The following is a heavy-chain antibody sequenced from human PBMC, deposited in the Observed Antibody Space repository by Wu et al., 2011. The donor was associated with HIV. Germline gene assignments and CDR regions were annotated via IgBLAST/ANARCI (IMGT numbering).Heavy chain of an antibody. D-gene: IGHD6-19*01. Sequence: KPGSSVKVSCKASGGTFSNYAISWVRQAPGQGLEWMGIINPSGSTTTYAQKFQGRVTMTSDTSTSTVYMELSSLRSEDTALYYCARVWIPLAGPYFDYWGQGTLVTVSS. J-gene: IGHJ4*02. CDR1: GGTFSNYA. CDR3: ARVWIPLAGPYFDY. V-gene: IGHV1-46*01. CDR2: INPSGSTT.